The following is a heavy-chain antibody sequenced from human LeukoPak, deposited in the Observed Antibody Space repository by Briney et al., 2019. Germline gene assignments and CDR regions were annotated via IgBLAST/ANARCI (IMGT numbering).Heavy chain of an antibody. CDR3: ARRRCGSTSCFEGESNWFDP. Sequence: SETLSLTCTVSGGSISSYYWSWIRQPPGKGLEWIGYIYNSGSTKYNPSLKSRVTISIDTPKNQFSLKLSSVTAADTAVYYCARRRCGSTSCFEGESNWFDPWGRGTLVTVSS. D-gene: IGHD2-2*01. CDR2: IYNSGST. V-gene: IGHV4-59*08. J-gene: IGHJ5*02. CDR1: GGSISSYY.